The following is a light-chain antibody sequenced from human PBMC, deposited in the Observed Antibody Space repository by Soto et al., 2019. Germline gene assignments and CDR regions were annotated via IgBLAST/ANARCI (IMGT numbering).Light chain of an antibody. CDR3: GSCRSSSTLVV. V-gene: IGLV2-14*01. J-gene: IGLJ2*01. Sequence: QSALTQPASVSGSPGQSITISCTGTSSDVGAYNYVSWYQQHPGKAPKLMIYDVNNRPSGVSNRFSGSKSGNTASLTISGLQAEDEADYYCGSCRSSSTLVVFGGGTKLTVL. CDR2: DVN. CDR1: SSDVGAYNY.